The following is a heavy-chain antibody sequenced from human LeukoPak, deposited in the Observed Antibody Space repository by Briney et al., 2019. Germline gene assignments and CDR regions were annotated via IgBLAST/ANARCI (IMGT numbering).Heavy chain of an antibody. D-gene: IGHD4-17*01. CDR1: GFTFSSYG. Sequence: PGRSLRLSCAASGFTFSSYGMHWVRQAPGKGLEWVSVIYSGGSTYYADSVKGRFTISRDNSKNTLYLQMNSLRAEDTAVYYCAREDYGDYGWFDPWGQGTLVTVSS. CDR2: IYSGGST. V-gene: IGHV3-NL1*01. J-gene: IGHJ5*02. CDR3: AREDYGDYGWFDP.